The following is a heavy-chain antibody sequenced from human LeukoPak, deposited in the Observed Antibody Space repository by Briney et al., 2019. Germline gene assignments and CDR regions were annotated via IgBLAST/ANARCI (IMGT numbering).Heavy chain of an antibody. CDR1: GNSISTFYY. V-gene: IGHV4-38-2*01. Sequence: PSETLSLTCAVAGNSISTFYYWGWIRQPPGQGLEWIGSVYHSASTYYNPSLKSRVTISVDTSKNQFSLKLSSVTAADTAVYYCARLYYYDSSGYYYSYWGQGTLVTVSS. D-gene: IGHD3-22*01. CDR2: VYHSAST. J-gene: IGHJ4*02. CDR3: ARLYYYDSSGYYYSY.